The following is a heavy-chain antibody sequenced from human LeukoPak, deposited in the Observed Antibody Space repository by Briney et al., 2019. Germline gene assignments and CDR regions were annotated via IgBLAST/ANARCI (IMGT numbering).Heavy chain of an antibody. D-gene: IGHD5-18*01. Sequence: PSQTLSLTCTVSGGSISSGDYYWSWIRQPPGKGLEWIGYIYYSGSTYYNPTLKSRVTISVDTSNNQFSLKLSSVTAADTAVYYCARDLPALVPVYWGQRTLVTVSS. CDR2: IYYSGST. J-gene: IGHJ4*02. CDR1: GGSISSGDYY. CDR3: ARDLPALVPVY. V-gene: IGHV4-30-4*01.